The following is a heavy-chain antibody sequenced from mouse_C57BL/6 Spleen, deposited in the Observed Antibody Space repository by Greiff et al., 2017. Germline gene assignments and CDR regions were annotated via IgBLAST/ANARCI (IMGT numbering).Heavy chain of an antibody. CDR1: GFSLTSSG. V-gene: IGHV2-9*01. CDR2: IWGVGST. CDR3: AKHTTVVAYNAMDY. D-gene: IGHD1-1*01. Sequence: QVQLKESGPGLVAPSQSLSITFTVSGFSLTSSGVDWVRQPPGTGLGWLGVIWGVGSTHYNSAFMCRLIISKDNSKRQVFLKMNSLQTDDTAMYYCAKHTTVVAYNAMDYWSQGTAVTVSS. J-gene: IGHJ4*01.